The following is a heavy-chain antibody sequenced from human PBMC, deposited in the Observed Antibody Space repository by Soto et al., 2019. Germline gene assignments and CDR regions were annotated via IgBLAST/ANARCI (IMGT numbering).Heavy chain of an antibody. J-gene: IGHJ4*02. CDR1: GGSFSGYY. V-gene: IGHV4-34*01. CDR3: AIKYYDFWSGYYSNYFDY. CDR2: INHSGST. D-gene: IGHD3-3*01. Sequence: QVQLQQWGAGLLKPSEPLSLTCAVYGGSFSGYYCSWIRQPPGKGLEWIGEINHSGSTNYNPSLKSRVTISVDTSKNQFSLKLSSVTAADTAVYYCAIKYYDFWSGYYSNYFDYWGQGTLVTVSS.